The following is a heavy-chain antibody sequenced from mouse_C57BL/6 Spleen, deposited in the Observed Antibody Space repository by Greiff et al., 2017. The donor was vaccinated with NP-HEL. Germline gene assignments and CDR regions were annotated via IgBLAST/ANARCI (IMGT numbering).Heavy chain of an antibody. V-gene: IGHV5-6*01. D-gene: IGHD1-1*01. CDR3: ARQGYYGSSPRAMDY. Sequence: EVKVVESGGVLVKPGGSLKLSCAASGFTFSSYGMSWVRQTPDKRLEWVATISSGGSYTYYPDSVKGRFTISRDNAKNTLYLQMSSLKSEDTAMYYCARQGYYGSSPRAMDYWGQGTSVTVSS. CDR1: GFTFSSYG. CDR2: ISSGGSYT. J-gene: IGHJ4*01.